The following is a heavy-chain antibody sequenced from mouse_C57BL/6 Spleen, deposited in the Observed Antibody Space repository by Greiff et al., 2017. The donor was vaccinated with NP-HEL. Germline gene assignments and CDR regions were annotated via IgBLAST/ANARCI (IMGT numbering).Heavy chain of an antibody. CDR3: ARSWDVKDYAMDY. Sequence: VQLQQSGAELARPGASVKLSCKASGYTFTSYGISWVKQRTGQGLEWIGEIYPRSGNTYYNEKFKGKATLTADKSSSTAYMELRSLTSEDSAVYFCARSWDVKDYAMDYWGQGTSVTVSS. CDR1: GYTFTSYG. CDR2: IYPRSGNT. D-gene: IGHD4-1*01. V-gene: IGHV1-81*01. J-gene: IGHJ4*01.